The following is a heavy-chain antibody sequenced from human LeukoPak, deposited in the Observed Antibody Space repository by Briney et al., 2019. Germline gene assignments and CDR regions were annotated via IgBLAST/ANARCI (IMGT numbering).Heavy chain of an antibody. Sequence: HPGGSLRLSCAASGFTFSSYGIIWFRQAPEKGLEWVSGISQNGGDTYYADSVKGRFTISRDDSKNTLFLQMNSLRVEDTAVYYCATVLSLTRYYWYGVDVWGRGTTVTVSS. CDR1: GFTFSSYG. J-gene: IGHJ6*02. CDR2: ISQNGGDT. CDR3: ATVLSLTRYYWYGVDV. V-gene: IGHV3-23*01.